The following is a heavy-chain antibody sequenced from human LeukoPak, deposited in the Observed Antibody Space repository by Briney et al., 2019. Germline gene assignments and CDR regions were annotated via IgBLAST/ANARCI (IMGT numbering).Heavy chain of an antibody. Sequence: PGGSLRLSCAASGFTFSDYNMNWVRKVPGKGLESVSYMSRRGDIIYYADSVKGRFTISRDNAKNSLYLQMNSLRAEDTAVYYCARDVYYGSGSPRLDYWGQGTLVTVSS. CDR3: ARDVYYGSGSPRLDY. V-gene: IGHV3-48*01. CDR2: MSRRGDII. D-gene: IGHD3-10*01. CDR1: GFTFSDYN. J-gene: IGHJ4*02.